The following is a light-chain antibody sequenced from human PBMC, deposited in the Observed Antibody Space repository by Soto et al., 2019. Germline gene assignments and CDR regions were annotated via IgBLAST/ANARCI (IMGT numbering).Light chain of an antibody. V-gene: IGKV4-1*01. CDR3: QQYYSAPYT. Sequence: DIVMTQSPDSLAVSLGERATINCKSSQSVLYSSNNNNYLTWYQQRPGQPPKLLIYWASTRESGVPDRFSGSGSGTDFTLTISSLQPEDAAVYYCQQYYSAPYTFGQGTKLEIK. J-gene: IGKJ2*01. CDR1: QSVLYSSNNNNY. CDR2: WAS.